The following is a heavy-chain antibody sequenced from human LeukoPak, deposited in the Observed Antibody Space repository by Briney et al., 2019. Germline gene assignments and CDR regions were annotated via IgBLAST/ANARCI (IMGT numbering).Heavy chain of an antibody. CDR3: ARSDPRLATSWGDAFDI. CDR1: GGSISKFY. V-gene: IGHV4-4*07. D-gene: IGHD7-27*01. Sequence: SETLSLTCTVSGGSISKFYWTWIRQPAGKGLEWVGRINTSGTTNYNPSLKSRVTMSVDTSKNQLSLNLRSVTAADTAMYYCARSDPRLATSWGDAFDIWGQGTIVTVSS. CDR2: INTSGTT. J-gene: IGHJ3*02.